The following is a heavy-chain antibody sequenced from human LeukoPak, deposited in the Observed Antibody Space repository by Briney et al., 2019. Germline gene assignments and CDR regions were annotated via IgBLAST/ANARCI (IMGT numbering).Heavy chain of an antibody. CDR2: TNPNSGGT. V-gene: IGHV1-2*02. CDR1: GYTFTCYY. D-gene: IGHD3-3*01. Sequence: ASVKVSCKASGYTFTCYYMHWVRQAPGQGLEWMGWTNPNSGGTNYAQKFQGRVTMTRDTSISTAYMELSRLRSDDTAVYYCARDTRITIFGVVIPPFDYWGQGTLVTVSS. J-gene: IGHJ4*02. CDR3: ARDTRITIFGVVIPPFDY.